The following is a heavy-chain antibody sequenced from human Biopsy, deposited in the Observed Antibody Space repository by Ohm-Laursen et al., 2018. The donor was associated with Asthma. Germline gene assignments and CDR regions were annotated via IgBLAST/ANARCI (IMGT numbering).Heavy chain of an antibody. Sequence: SLRLSCAASGITFSTYGMHWVRQAPGKGLEWVSFIWYDGRKKTYADSVKGRFTISRGDSKNTLYLQMNSLRAEDTAVYYCARKIAARGGMGVWGQGTTVTVSS. V-gene: IGHV3-33*01. CDR1: GITFSTYG. J-gene: IGHJ6*02. D-gene: IGHD6-6*01. CDR2: IWYDGRKK. CDR3: ARKIAARGGMGV.